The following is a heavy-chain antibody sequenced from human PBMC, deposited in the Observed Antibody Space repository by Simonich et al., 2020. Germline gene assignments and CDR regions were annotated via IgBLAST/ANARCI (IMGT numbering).Heavy chain of an antibody. CDR2: ISAKNGNT. Sequence: QVQLVQSGAEVKKPGASVKVSCKASGYTFTRYGISWVRQAPGQGLDGMGVISAKNGNTNYAQKLQGRVTMTTDTSTSTAYMELRSLRSDDTAVYYCARASRGTWWYYYFDYWGQGTLVTVSS. D-gene: IGHD2-15*01. J-gene: IGHJ4*02. V-gene: IGHV1-18*01. CDR3: ARASRGTWWYYYFDY. CDR1: GYTFTRYG.